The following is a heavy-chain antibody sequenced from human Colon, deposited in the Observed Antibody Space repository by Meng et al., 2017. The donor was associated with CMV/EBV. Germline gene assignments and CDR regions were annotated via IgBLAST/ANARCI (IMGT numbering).Heavy chain of an antibody. CDR1: GFTFSSYS. CDR2: IMGNSRTI. Sequence: GESLKISCAASGFTFSSYSMNWVRQAPGKGLEWVAHIMGNSRTIYYADSVKGRFTISRDNGKNSLQLQMNSLRDEDTAMYYCARGSTGYYSLFDYWGQGTLVTVSS. CDR3: ARGSTGYYSLFDY. J-gene: IGHJ4*02. V-gene: IGHV3-48*02. D-gene: IGHD3-9*01.